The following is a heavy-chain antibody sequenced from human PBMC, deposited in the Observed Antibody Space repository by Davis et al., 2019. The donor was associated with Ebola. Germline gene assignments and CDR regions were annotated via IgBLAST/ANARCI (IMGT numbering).Heavy chain of an antibody. CDR1: GFTFSSYA. CDR2: ISYDGSNK. J-gene: IGHJ4*02. Sequence: WGSLRLSCAASGFTFSSYAMHWVRQAPGKGLEWLAVISYDGSNKYYADSVMGRFTISRDNSKNTLYLQMNSLRAEDTAVYYCARDYGGPFDYWGQGTLVTVSS. CDR3: ARDYGGPFDY. D-gene: IGHD4-17*01. V-gene: IGHV3-30*04.